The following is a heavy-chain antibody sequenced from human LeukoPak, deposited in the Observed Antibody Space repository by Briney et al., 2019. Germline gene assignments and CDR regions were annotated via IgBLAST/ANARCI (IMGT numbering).Heavy chain of an antibody. CDR1: GFTFSSYG. CDR3: AVWIQLWLLDY. Sequence: PGTSLRLSCAASGFTFSSYGMHWVRQAPGKGLEWVGVIGYDGNNKYYADSVKGRFTISRDNSKNTLYLQMNSLRAEDTAVYYCAVWIQLWLLDYWGQGTLVTVSS. V-gene: IGHV3-33*08. CDR2: IGYDGNNK. D-gene: IGHD5-18*01. J-gene: IGHJ4*02.